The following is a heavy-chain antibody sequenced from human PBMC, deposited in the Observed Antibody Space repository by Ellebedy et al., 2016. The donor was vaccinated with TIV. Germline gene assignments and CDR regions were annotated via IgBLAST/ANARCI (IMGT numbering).Heavy chain of an antibody. CDR3: AKDGAGSSTTGTYFDY. J-gene: IGHJ4*02. CDR2: ISYDGSNK. CDR1: GFTFSSYG. V-gene: IGHV3-30*18. D-gene: IGHD1-1*01. Sequence: GGSLRLXXAASGFTFSSYGMHWVRQAPGKGLEWVAVISYDGSNKYYADSVKGRFTISRDNSKNTLYLQMNSLRAEDTAVYYCAKDGAGSSTTGTYFDYWGQGTLVTVSS.